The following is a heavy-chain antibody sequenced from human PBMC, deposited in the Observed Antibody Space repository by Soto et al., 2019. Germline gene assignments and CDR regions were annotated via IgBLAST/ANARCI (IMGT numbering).Heavy chain of an antibody. Sequence: GGSLRLSCAASGFTFSSYWMSWVRQAPGKGLEWVANIKQYGRGKYYVDSVKGRFTISRDNAKNSLYLQMNGLRAEDTAVYYCARENRRLPPVGWGQGTLVTVSS. J-gene: IGHJ4*02. CDR2: IKQYGRGK. CDR3: ARENRRLPPVG. D-gene: IGHD6-25*01. V-gene: IGHV3-7*01. CDR1: GFTFSSYW.